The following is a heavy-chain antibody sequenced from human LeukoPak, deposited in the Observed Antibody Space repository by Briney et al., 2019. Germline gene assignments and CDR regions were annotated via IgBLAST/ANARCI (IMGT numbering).Heavy chain of an antibody. J-gene: IGHJ4*02. CDR3: AKGVRGYSYGPDY. V-gene: IGHV3-23*01. D-gene: IGHD5-18*01. CDR1: GFTFSSYA. Sequence: GGSLRLSCAASGFTFSSYAMSWVRQAPGKGLEWVSAISGSGGSTYYADSVKGRFTISRDNSKNTLYLQMNSPRAEDTAVYYCAKGVRGYSYGPDYWGQGTLVTVSS. CDR2: ISGSGGST.